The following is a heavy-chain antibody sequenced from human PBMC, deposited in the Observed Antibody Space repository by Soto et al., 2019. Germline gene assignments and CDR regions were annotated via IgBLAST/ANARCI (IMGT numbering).Heavy chain of an antibody. D-gene: IGHD2-15*01. CDR1: GYTFTSYD. J-gene: IGHJ3*02. CDR2: MNPNSGNT. CDR3: ARGLGRYCSGGSCYSYDAFDI. V-gene: IGHV1-8*01. Sequence: ASVKVSCKASGYTFTSYDINWVRQATGQGLEWMGWMNPNSGNTGYAQKFQGRVTMTRNTSISTAYMELSSLRSEDTAVYYCARGLGRYCSGGSCYSYDAFDIWGQGTMVTVSS.